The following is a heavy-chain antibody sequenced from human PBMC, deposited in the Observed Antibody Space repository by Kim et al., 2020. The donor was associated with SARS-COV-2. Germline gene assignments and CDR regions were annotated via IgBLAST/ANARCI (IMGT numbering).Heavy chain of an antibody. J-gene: IGHJ4*02. D-gene: IGHD6-13*01. CDR2: ISSSSSYI. V-gene: IGHV3-21*01. CDR3: ARDSRYSSSWSSLFDY. CDR1: GFTFSSYS. Sequence: GGSLRLSCAASGFTFSSYSMNWVRQAPGKGLEWVSSISSSSSYIYYADSVKGRFTISRDNAKNSLYLQMNSLRAEDTAVYYCARDSRYSSSWSSLFDYWGQGTLVTVSS.